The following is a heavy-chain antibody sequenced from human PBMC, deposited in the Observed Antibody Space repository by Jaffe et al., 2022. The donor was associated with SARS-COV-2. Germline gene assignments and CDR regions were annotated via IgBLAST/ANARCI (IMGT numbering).Heavy chain of an antibody. Sequence: EVQLVESGGGLVEPGGSLRLSCTASGFTFSDAWMTWVRQAPGKGLEWVGRIKSKTDGGATDYAAPMKGRFTISRDDSKNTVYLQMNSLKTEDTAVYYCTTDPPRYCSSTSCYLGYWGQGTLVTVSS. V-gene: IGHV3-15*01. CDR2: IKSKTDGGAT. CDR3: TTDPPRYCSSTSCYLGY. CDR1: GFTFSDAW. D-gene: IGHD2-2*01. J-gene: IGHJ4*02.